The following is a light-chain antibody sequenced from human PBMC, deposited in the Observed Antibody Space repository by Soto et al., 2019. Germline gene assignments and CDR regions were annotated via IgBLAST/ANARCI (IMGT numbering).Light chain of an antibody. CDR3: QHYNSYSEA. Sequence: DIPMTKSPSTLSGSVGDRVTITCRASQTISSWLAWYQQKPGKAPKLLIYKASTLKSGVPSRFSGSGSGTEFTLTISSLHPDDFATYYCQHYNSYSEAFGQGTKVELK. V-gene: IGKV1-5*03. CDR2: KAS. CDR1: QTISSW. J-gene: IGKJ1*01.